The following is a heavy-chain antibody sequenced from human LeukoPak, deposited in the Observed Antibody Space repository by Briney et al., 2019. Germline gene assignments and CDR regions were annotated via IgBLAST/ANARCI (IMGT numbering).Heavy chain of an antibody. V-gene: IGHV4-59*12. J-gene: IGHJ5*02. CDR2: IYYSGST. CDR3: ARADLYCSGGSCLEYNWFDP. D-gene: IGHD2-15*01. Sequence: SETLSLTCTVSGGSISSYYWSWIRQPPGKGLEWIGYIYYSGSTNYNPSLKSRVTISVDTSKNQFSLKLSSVTAADTAVYYCARADLYCSGGSCLEYNWFDPWGQGTLVTVSS. CDR1: GGSISSYY.